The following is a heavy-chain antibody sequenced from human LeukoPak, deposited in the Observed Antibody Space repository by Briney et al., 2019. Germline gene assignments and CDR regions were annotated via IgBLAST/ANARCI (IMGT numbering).Heavy chain of an antibody. Sequence: GGSLRLSCAASGFTFSSYAMSWVRQAPGKGLEWVSAISGSGGSTYYADSVKGRFTISRDNSKSTLYLQMNSLRAEDTAVYYCAKDPPPYYYDSSGIFDYWGQGTLVTVSS. CDR2: ISGSGGST. J-gene: IGHJ4*02. V-gene: IGHV3-23*01. CDR3: AKDPPPYYYDSSGIFDY. D-gene: IGHD3-22*01. CDR1: GFTFSSYA.